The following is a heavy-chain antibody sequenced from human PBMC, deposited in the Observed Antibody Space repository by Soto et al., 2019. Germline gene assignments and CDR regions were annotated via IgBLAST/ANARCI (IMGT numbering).Heavy chain of an antibody. D-gene: IGHD3-22*01. CDR2: INHSGST. Sequence: PSETLSLTCAVYGGSFSGYYWSWIRQPPGKGLEWIGEINHSGSTNYNPSLKSRVTISVDTSKNQFSLKLSSVTAADTAVYYCARRNYYDSSGYYQYYFDYWGQGTRVTVSS. CDR3: ARRNYYDSSGYYQYYFDY. J-gene: IGHJ4*02. CDR1: GGSFSGYY. V-gene: IGHV4-34*01.